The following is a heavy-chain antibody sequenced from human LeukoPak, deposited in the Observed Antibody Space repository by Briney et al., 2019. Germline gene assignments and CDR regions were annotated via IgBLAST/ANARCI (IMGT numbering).Heavy chain of an antibody. V-gene: IGHV3-23*01. CDR2: LSDDGVRT. CDR1: EFTFRTFA. Sequence: PGGSLRLSCAASEFTFRTFAMGWVRQAPGKGLEWVSGLSDDGVRTYYADSVKGRFTISRDNSKNTYLQMNSLRAEDTAIYYCTTVPWFDYWGQGTLVTVSS. J-gene: IGHJ4*02. CDR3: TTVPWFDY.